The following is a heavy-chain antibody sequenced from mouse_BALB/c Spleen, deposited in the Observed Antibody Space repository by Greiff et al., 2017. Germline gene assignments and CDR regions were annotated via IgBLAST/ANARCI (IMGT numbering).Heavy chain of an antibody. J-gene: IGHJ2*01. D-gene: IGHD2-3*01. CDR3: ARYGDGYRYYFDY. CDR1: GDSITSGY. V-gene: IGHV3-8*02. Sequence: EVQLQESGPSLVKPSQTLSLTCSVTGDSITSGYWNWIRKFPGNKLEYMWYISYSGSTYYNPSLKSRISITRDTSKNQYYLQLNSVTTEDTATYYCARYGDGYRYYFDYWGQGTTLTVSS. CDR2: ISYSGST.